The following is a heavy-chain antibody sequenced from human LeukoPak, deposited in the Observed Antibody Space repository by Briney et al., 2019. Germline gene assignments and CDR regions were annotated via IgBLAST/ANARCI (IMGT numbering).Heavy chain of an antibody. J-gene: IGHJ6*02. CDR3: AREVCLGVYYYYGMDV. CDR1: GFTFSSYW. CDR2: IKQDGSEK. Sequence: PGGSLRLSCAASGFTFSSYWMSWVRQAPGKGLEWVANIKQDGSEKYYVDSVKGRFTIYRDNAKNSLYLQMNSLRAEDTAVYYCAREVCLGVYYYYGMDVWGQGTTVTVSS. V-gene: IGHV3-7*01.